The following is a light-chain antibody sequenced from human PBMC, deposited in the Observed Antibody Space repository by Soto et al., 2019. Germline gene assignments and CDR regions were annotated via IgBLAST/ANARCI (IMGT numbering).Light chain of an antibody. CDR3: SSYTDMSTLVV. CDR1: SSDVGGYNY. CDR2: EVN. Sequence: QSALTQPASVSGSPGQSITISCTGTSSDVGGYNYVSWYQQHPGKAPKLMIFEVNNRPLGVSNRFSGSKSDNTASLAISGLQAEDEADYYCSSYTDMSTLVVFGGGTKLTVL. J-gene: IGLJ2*01. V-gene: IGLV2-14*01.